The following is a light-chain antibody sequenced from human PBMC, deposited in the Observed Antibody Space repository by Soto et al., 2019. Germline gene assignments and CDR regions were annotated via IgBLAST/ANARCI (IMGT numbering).Light chain of an antibody. V-gene: IGKV4-1*01. CDR1: RSVLYKSNNKNH. Sequence: DIVMTQSPDSLAVSLGERATMNCKCSRSVLYKSNNKNHLAWYQQKPGQPPQLIIYWASTRESGVPERFSGSGSWTDFTLTISSLEAADVAFYWCQQYFDVPFTFGGGTKVEI. CDR2: WAS. CDR3: QQYFDVPFT. J-gene: IGKJ4*01.